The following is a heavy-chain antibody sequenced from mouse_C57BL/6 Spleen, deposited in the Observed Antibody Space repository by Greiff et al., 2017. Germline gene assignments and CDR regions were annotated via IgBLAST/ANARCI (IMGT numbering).Heavy chain of an antibody. CDR2: IDPSDSYT. J-gene: IGHJ2*01. CDR3: AREGGSRGYFDY. Sequence: VQLQQPGAELVMPGASVKLSCKASGYTFTSYWMHWVRQRPGQGLEWIGEIDPSDSYTNYNQKFKGKSTLTVAKSSSTAYMQLSSLTSEDSAVYYCAREGGSRGYFDYWGQGTTLTVSS. CDR1: GYTFTSYW. V-gene: IGHV1-69*01. D-gene: IGHD1-1*01.